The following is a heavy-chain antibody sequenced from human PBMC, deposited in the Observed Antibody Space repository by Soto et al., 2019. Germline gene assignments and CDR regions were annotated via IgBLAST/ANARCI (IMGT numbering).Heavy chain of an antibody. CDR2: VDGSGFTS. V-gene: IGHV3-23*01. J-gene: IGHJ3*01. Sequence: EVQLLESGGGLVQPGGSLRLSCAASGLTFNSYAMTWFRQAPGRGLEWVSGVDGSGFTSYHADSGKGRFTISRDNSKNTLYLQMNSLSAEDTAVYYCAKALGLYCGGDCFDAFDVWGQGAMVSVSS. D-gene: IGHD2-21*02. CDR1: GLTFNSYA. CDR3: AKALGLYCGGDCFDAFDV.